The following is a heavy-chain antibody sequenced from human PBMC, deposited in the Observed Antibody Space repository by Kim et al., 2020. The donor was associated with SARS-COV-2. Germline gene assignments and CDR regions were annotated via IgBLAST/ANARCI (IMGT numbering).Heavy chain of an antibody. V-gene: IGHV1-18*04. D-gene: IGHD6-19*01. CDR1: GYTFTSYG. CDR3: ARDGAVAGFHDYYYYGMDV. Sequence: ASVKVSCKASGYTFTSYGISWVRQAPGQGLEWMGWISAYNGNTNYAQKLQGRVTMTTDTSTSTAYMELRSLRSDDTAVYYCARDGAVAGFHDYYYYGMDVWGQGTTVTVSS. J-gene: IGHJ6*02. CDR2: ISAYNGNT.